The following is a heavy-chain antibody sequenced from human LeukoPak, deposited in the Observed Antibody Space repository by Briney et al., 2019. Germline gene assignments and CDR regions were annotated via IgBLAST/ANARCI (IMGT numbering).Heavy chain of an antibody. CDR2: INHSGST. CDR1: GRSFSGYY. CDR3: AGHHPRNTVDF. V-gene: IGHV4-34*01. J-gene: IGHJ4*02. Sequence: PSETLSLTCAVYGRSFSGYYWSWIRQTPGKGLEWIGEINHSGSTTYNPSLKSRVTTSVDTSKNQFSLKLSSVTAADTAVYYCAGHHPRNTVDFWGQGTLVTVSS. D-gene: IGHD2/OR15-2a*01.